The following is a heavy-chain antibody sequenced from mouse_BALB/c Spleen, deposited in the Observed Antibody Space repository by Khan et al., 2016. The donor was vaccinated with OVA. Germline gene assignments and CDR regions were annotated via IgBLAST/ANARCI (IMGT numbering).Heavy chain of an antibody. J-gene: IGHJ3*01. CDR2: ISYSGST. CDR1: GYSITSDYA. CDR3: ARWFVY. Sequence: EVQLQESGPGLVKPSQSLSLTCTVTGYSITSDYAWNWIRQFPGNKLEWMGSISYSGSTSYIPSLKSRISITRDTSKNQFFLQLNSVTTEDTATYCCARWFVYWGQGTLVTVSA. V-gene: IGHV3-2*02.